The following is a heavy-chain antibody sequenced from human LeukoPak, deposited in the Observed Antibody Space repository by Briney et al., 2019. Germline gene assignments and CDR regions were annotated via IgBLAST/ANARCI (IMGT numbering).Heavy chain of an antibody. CDR1: GYTFTSYG. CDR2: ISAYNGNT. D-gene: IGHD1-26*01. Sequence: GASVKVSCKASGYTFTSYGSSWVRQAPGQELEWMGWISAYNGNTNYAQKLQGRVTMTTDTSTGTAYMELRSLRSDDTAVYYCARAEWELPYNDYWGQGTLVTVSS. J-gene: IGHJ4*02. CDR3: ARAEWELPYNDY. V-gene: IGHV1-18*01.